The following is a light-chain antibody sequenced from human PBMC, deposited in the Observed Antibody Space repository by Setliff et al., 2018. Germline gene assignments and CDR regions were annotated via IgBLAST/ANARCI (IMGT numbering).Light chain of an antibody. J-gene: IGKJ1*01. CDR3: HQYYTTLQT. Sequence: DIVMTQSPDSLAVSLGERATINCKSSQSVLYSSNNKNYLAWYQRKPGQPPKLLIYWASTRESGVPDRFSGSGSGTDFTLTISSLQAEDVAVYYCHQYYTTLQTFGQGTKVDIK. V-gene: IGKV4-1*01. CDR1: QSVLYSSNNKNY. CDR2: WAS.